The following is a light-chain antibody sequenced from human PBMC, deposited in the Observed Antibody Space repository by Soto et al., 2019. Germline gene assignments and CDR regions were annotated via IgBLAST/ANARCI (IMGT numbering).Light chain of an antibody. CDR3: SSYTRSSTYV. J-gene: IGLJ1*01. Sequence: QSVLTQPASVSGSPGQSITIPCSGTSSYVGSYNVVSWYQQHPGKAPKLVIYDVSNRPSGVSPRFSGAKSGNTASLTIAGLQAEYEADYYCSSYTRSSTYVFVTGTKVTVL. CDR1: SSYVGSYNV. CDR2: DVS. V-gene: IGLV2-14*03.